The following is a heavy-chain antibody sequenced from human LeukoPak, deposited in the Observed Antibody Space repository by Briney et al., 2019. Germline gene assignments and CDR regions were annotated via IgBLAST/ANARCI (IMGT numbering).Heavy chain of an antibody. CDR3: ARHVAYCSSTSCYPAFDI. D-gene: IGHD2-2*01. CDR1: GYSFTSYW. CDR2: IYPGDSDT. J-gene: IGHJ3*02. V-gene: IGHV5-51*01. Sequence: GESLKISCKGSGYSFTSYWIGWVRQMLGKGLEWMGIIYPGDSDTRYSPSFQGQVTISADKSISTAYLQWSSLKASDTAMYYCARHVAYCSSTSCYPAFDIWGQGTMVTVSS.